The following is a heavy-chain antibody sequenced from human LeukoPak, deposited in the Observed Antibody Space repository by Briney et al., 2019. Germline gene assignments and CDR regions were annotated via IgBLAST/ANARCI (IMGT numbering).Heavy chain of an antibody. CDR3: ARDSDYYGSGRLYYMDV. D-gene: IGHD3-10*01. CDR1: GFTFSSYS. Sequence: GGSLRLSCAASGFTFSSYSMSWVRQAPGKGLEWVSSISSSSSYKYYADSVKGRFTISRDNAKNSLYLQMNSLRAEDTAVYYCARDSDYYGSGRLYYMDVWGKGTTVTVSS. CDR2: ISSSSSYK. J-gene: IGHJ6*03. V-gene: IGHV3-21*01.